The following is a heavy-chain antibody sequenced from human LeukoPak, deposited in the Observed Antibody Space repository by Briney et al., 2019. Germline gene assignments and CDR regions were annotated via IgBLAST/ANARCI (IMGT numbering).Heavy chain of an antibody. D-gene: IGHD3-3*01. CDR2: IYPGDSDT. Sequence: GESLKISCKGSGYSFTSYWIGWVRQMPEKGLEWMGIIYPGDSDTRYSPSFQGQVTISADKSISTAYLQWSSLKASDTAMYYCARRITIFGVVNYFDYWGQGTLVTVSS. V-gene: IGHV5-51*01. J-gene: IGHJ4*02. CDR1: GYSFTSYW. CDR3: ARRITIFGVVNYFDY.